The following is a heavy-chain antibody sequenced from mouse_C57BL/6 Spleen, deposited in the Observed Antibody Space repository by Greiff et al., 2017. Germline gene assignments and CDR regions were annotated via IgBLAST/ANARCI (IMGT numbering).Heavy chain of an antibody. V-gene: IGHV1-15*01. CDR1: GYTFTDYE. Sequence: QVQLQQSGAELVRPGASVTLSCKASGYTFTDYEMHWVKQTPVHGLEWIGAIDPETGGTAYNQKFKGKAILTADKSSSTAYMELRSLTSEDSAVYYCTKDCDYCGSTRFAYWGQGTLVTVSA. CDR2: IDPETGGT. CDR3: TKDCDYCGSTRFAY. D-gene: IGHD1-1*01. J-gene: IGHJ3*01.